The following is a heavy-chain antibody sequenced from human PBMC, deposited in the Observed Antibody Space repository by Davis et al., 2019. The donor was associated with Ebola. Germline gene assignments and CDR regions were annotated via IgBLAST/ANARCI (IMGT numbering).Heavy chain of an antibody. CDR3: ARAQFPTTSDH. Sequence: ASVKVSCKASGYTFTSYGISWVRQAPGQGLEWMGRTSAYNGDADYAQKFQDRVTMTTDTSTDTAYMELRSLRSDDTAVYYCARAQFPTTSDHWGQGTLVTVSS. CDR2: TSAYNGDA. V-gene: IGHV1-18*01. J-gene: IGHJ4*02. D-gene: IGHD1-1*01. CDR1: GYTFTSYG.